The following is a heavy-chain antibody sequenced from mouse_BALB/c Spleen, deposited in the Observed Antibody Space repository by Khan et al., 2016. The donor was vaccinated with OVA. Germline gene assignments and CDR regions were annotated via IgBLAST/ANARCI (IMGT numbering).Heavy chain of an antibody. CDR3: ARGGSSGPAWFAY. V-gene: IGHV3-6*02. Sequence: EVQLQESGPGLVKPSQSLSLTCSVTGYSITSGYFWNWIRQFPGNKLEWMGYIRYDGASNYNPSLKNRISITRDTSKNPFFLNLNSVTPEDTATYYCARGGSSGPAWFAYWGQGTLVTVSA. J-gene: IGHJ3*01. D-gene: IGHD3-1*01. CDR1: GYSITSGYF. CDR2: IRYDGAS.